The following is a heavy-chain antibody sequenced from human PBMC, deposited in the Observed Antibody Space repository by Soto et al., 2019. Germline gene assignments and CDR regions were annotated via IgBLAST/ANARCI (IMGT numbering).Heavy chain of an antibody. J-gene: IGHJ6*02. D-gene: IGHD1-26*01. V-gene: IGHV3-33*01. CDR3: ARDRWELQGLAYGMDV. CDR1: GFTFSSYG. Sequence: QVQLVESGGGVVQPGRSLRLSCAASGFTFSSYGMHWVRQAPGKGLERVAVIWYDGSNKYYADSVKGRFTISRDNSKNTLYLQMNSLRAEDTAVYYCARDRWELQGLAYGMDVWGQRTTVTVSS. CDR2: IWYDGSNK.